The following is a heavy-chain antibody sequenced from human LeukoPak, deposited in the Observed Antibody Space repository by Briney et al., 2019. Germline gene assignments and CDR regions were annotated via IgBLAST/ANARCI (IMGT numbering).Heavy chain of an antibody. D-gene: IGHD3-16*01. J-gene: IGHJ4*02. Sequence: VQPGGSLGLSCAASGFTFRNYGIHWVRQAPGKGLEWVAFIRYDGSNKYYADSVKGRFTISRDNSKNTLYLQMNSLRAEDTAVYYCAKPPVGRLGDPYYFDYWGQGTLVTVSS. CDR2: IRYDGSNK. CDR1: GFTFRNYG. CDR3: AKPPVGRLGDPYYFDY. V-gene: IGHV3-30*02.